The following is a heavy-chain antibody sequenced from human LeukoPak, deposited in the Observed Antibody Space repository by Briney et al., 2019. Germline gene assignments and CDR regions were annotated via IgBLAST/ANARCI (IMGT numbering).Heavy chain of an antibody. CDR1: GFPFSNFA. Sequence: GGSLRLSCAASGFPFSNFAMSWVRQAPGRGLEWVTAISSSGSSTYYADSVRGRFTISRDNAKNTLYLQMNSLRAEDTAVYFCARDRGYTQDYWGQGTLVTVSS. J-gene: IGHJ4*02. CDR3: ARDRGYTQDY. D-gene: IGHD5-12*01. V-gene: IGHV3-23*01. CDR2: ISSSGSST.